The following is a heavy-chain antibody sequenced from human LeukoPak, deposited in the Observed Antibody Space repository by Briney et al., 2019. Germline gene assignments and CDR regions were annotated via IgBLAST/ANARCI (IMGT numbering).Heavy chain of an antibody. CDR2: ISGSGAST. CDR3: AKTITGTLDY. J-gene: IGHJ4*02. D-gene: IGHD1-20*01. Sequence: GGSLRLSCAASGLTFSSYAMSWVRQAPGKGLEWVSTISGSGASTYYVDSVKGRFTISRDDSKNTLYLQMNSLRAEDTAVYYCAKTITGTLDYWGQGILVTVSS. CDR1: GLTFSSYA. V-gene: IGHV3-23*01.